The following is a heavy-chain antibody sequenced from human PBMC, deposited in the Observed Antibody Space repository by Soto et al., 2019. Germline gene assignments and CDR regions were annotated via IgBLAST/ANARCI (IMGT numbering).Heavy chain of an antibody. CDR2: IYPGDSDS. V-gene: IGHV5-51*01. J-gene: IGHJ4*02. D-gene: IGHD2-2*01. Sequence: RKISCKGSGFTFTSYWIAWVRQMPGKGLEWMGIIYPGDSDSSYSPSFQGQVTISADKSINTAYLHWSSLKASDTAIYYCAKHEGYCSTTTCYNFDYWGQGPLVTVSS. CDR1: GFTFTSYW. CDR3: AKHEGYCSTTTCYNFDY.